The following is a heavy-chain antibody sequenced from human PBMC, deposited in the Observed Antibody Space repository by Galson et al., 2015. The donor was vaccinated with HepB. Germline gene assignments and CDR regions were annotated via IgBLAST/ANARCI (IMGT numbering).Heavy chain of an antibody. D-gene: IGHD6-13*01. V-gene: IGHV5-51*01. CDR1: GYSFTTYW. CDR2: IYPGDSDT. J-gene: IGHJ3*02. Sequence: SGAEVKKPGESLKISCKGSGYSFTTYWIGWVRQMPGKGLEWMTLIYPGDSDTRYSPSFQGQVTISADKSINTAYLQWSSLKASDTAMYYCARRIAVAADVFDIWGQGTMVIVSS. CDR3: ARRIAVAADVFDI.